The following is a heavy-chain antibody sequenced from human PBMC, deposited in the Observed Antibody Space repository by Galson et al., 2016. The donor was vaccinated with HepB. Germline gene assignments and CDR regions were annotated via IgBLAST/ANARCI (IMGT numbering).Heavy chain of an antibody. CDR1: GGSISSSSYY. D-gene: IGHD3-3*01. CDR2: IYYSGST. CDR3: ARLPFWSGYYVDY. J-gene: IGHJ4*02. V-gene: IGHV4-39*01. Sequence: ETLSLTCSVSGGSISSSSYYWGWIRQSPGKGLEWIGSIYYSGSTYYNPSLKGRVSISVETSKNQFSLKLTSVTAADTAVYYCARLPFWSGYYVDYWGQGTLVTVSS.